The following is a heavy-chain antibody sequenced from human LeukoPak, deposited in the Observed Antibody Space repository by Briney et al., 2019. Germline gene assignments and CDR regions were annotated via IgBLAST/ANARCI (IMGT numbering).Heavy chain of an antibody. CDR3: ARGGWDDYGDYGPRFDH. CDR1: GGSFSGYY. V-gene: IGHV4-34*01. J-gene: IGHJ5*02. CDR2: INHSGST. Sequence: SETLSLTCAVYGGSFSGYYWSWIRQPPGKGLEWIGEINHSGSTNYNPSLKSRVTISVDTSKNQFSLKLSSVTAADTAVYYCARGGWDDYGDYGPRFDHWGQGTLVTVSS. D-gene: IGHD4-17*01.